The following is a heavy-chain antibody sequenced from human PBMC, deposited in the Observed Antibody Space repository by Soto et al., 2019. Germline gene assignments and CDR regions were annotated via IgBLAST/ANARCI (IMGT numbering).Heavy chain of an antibody. CDR1: GYTLTELS. CDR2: FDAEDGTA. CDR3: ARGQTYKSKEAKWELLLHYDMDV. D-gene: IGHD1-26*01. Sequence: ASVKVSCKVSGYTLTELSMHWVRRAPGKGLEWMGVFDAEDGTASYAQNFQGRVTMTIDTSTSTAYMELRSLRSDDTAVYYCARGQTYKSKEAKWELLLHYDMDVWGQGTTVTVSS. J-gene: IGHJ6*02. V-gene: IGHV1-24*01.